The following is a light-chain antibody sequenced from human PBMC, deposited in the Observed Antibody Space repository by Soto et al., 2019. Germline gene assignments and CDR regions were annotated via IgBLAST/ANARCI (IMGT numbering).Light chain of an antibody. CDR3: QQSYSSPRT. J-gene: IGKJ1*01. V-gene: IGKV1-39*01. Sequence: DIQMTQSPSSLSASVGDRVTITCRASQNINNYLNWYQQKPGKAPKLMIYAASTLQRGVPSRFSGSGSGTDFTLTIRSLQPEDFATYYCQQSYSSPRTFGHGTKVEIK. CDR1: QNINNY. CDR2: AAS.